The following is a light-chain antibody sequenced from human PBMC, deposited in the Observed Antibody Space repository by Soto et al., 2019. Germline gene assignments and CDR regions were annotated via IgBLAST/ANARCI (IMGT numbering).Light chain of an antibody. Sequence: DIQMTQSPSTLSASVGDRVTITCRASQNIERYMARYQQKPGRAPSLIIYDASTLERGVPSRFSGSGSGTEFTLIISNLQPDDFATYYCQQFKDYVWTFGQGTKV. J-gene: IGKJ1*01. CDR2: DAS. CDR3: QQFKDYVWT. CDR1: QNIERY. V-gene: IGKV1-5*01.